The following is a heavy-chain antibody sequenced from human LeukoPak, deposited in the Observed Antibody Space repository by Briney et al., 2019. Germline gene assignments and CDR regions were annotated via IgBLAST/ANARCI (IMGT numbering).Heavy chain of an antibody. J-gene: IGHJ4*02. V-gene: IGHV5-51*01. D-gene: IGHD6-25*01. CDR1: GYSFTSYW. CDR3: ARTRTLSAPPDY. CDR2: IYPDDSGT. Sequence: GESLKISCKGSGYSFTSYWIGWVRQMPGKGLEWMGIIYPDDSGTKYSPSFQGQVTISADKSISTAYLQWSSLKASDTAIYYCARTRTLSAPPDYWGQGTLITVS.